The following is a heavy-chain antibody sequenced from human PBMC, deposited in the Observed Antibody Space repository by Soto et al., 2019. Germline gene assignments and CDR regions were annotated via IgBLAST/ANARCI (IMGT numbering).Heavy chain of an antibody. CDR2: INDIGST. J-gene: IGHJ6*02. CDR1: GGSISSGGYS. V-gene: IGHV4-30-2*01. D-gene: IGHD3-10*01. Sequence: SETLSLTCAVSGGSISSGGYSWSWIRQPPGNGLEWIGYINDIGSTHYSPSLKGRVTISVDRSKNQFSLKLTSVTAADTAVYFCAKVFNSAGWFGESKPNYYYGMDVWGQGTTVTVSS. CDR3: AKVFNSAGWFGESKPNYYYGMDV.